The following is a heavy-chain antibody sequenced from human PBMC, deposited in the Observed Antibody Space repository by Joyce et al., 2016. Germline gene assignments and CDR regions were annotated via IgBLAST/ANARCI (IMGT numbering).Heavy chain of an antibody. CDR1: GFTFSDYW. V-gene: IGHV3-7*01. CDR3: VTRGIFLERFFDL. J-gene: IGHJ4*02. Sequence: EVQLVESGGTLVQPGGSLRLSCIASGFTFSDYWIHWVRQAPGRGLEWVANIKQDGTETYYVDSVRGRFTVSRDNAKNSLYLQMSSLRVEDMAVYYCVTRGIFLERFFDLWGQGTLVSVSS. CDR2: IKQDGTET. D-gene: IGHD2/OR15-2a*01.